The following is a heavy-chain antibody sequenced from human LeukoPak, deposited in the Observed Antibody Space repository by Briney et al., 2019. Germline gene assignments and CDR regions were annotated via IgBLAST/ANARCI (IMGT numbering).Heavy chain of an antibody. CDR3: ARTAPTPGFDY. CDR1: GFTFSSYE. V-gene: IGHV3-48*03. Sequence: PGGSLRLSCAASGFTFSSYEMNWVRQAPGKGLEWVSYISSSGSTIYYADSVKGRFTISRDNAKKSVYLQMNSLTAEDTAVYYCARTAPTPGFDYWGQGTLVTVSS. J-gene: IGHJ4*02. CDR2: ISSSGSTI.